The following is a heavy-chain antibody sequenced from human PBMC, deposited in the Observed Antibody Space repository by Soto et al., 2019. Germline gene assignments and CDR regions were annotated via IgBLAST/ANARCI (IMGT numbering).Heavy chain of an antibody. CDR2: IWYDGSNK. V-gene: IGHV3-33*01. CDR3: ARDSPSGNSSSWYVYYYYYYMDV. CDR1: GFTFSSYG. J-gene: IGHJ6*03. D-gene: IGHD6-13*01. Sequence: PGGSLRLSCAASGFTFSSYGMHWVRQAPGKGLEWVAVIWYDGSNKYYADSVKGRFTISRDNSKNTLYLQMNSLRAEDTAVYYCARDSPSGNSSSWYVYYYYYYMDVWGKGTTVTVSS.